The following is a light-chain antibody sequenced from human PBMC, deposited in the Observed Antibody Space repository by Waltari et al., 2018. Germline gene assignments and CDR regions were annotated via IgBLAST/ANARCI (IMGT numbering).Light chain of an antibody. Sequence: QSALTQPASVSGSPGQSITISCTGSSSDIGAYNYVAWYQHFPDEAPKLLIYEVRNSPSGVSSRFSGAKSGNTASLTISGIQAEDEAHYYCSSYTNTFVVFGGGTKLTVL. V-gene: IGLV2-14*01. CDR2: EVR. CDR1: SSDIGAYNY. J-gene: IGLJ2*01. CDR3: SSYTNTFVV.